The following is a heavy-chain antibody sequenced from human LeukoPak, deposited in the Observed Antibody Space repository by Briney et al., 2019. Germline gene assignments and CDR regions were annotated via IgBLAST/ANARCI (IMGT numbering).Heavy chain of an antibody. V-gene: IGHV3-7*01. CDR3: ARVGYSGWNLEY. J-gene: IGHJ4*02. Sequence: PGASLRLSCAASGFTFRSYWMSWVRQAPGKGLEWVANINQGGSVKYYVDSVKGRFTISRDDAKNSLYVQMNSLRDEDTAVYYCARVGYSGWNLEYWGQGTLVTVSS. CDR2: INQGGSVK. D-gene: IGHD5-12*01. CDR1: GFTFRSYW.